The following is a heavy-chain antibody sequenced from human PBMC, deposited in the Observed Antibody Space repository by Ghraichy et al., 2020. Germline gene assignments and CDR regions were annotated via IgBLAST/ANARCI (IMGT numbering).Heavy chain of an antibody. J-gene: IGHJ6*02. CDR3: AKDLLVIAGGARDYGMDV. CDR2: ISGSGGST. CDR1: GFTFSTYA. Sequence: GGSLRLSCAASGFTFSTYAMSWVRQAPGKGLEWVSVISGSGGSTFYADSVKGRFAISRDNSKNTLYVQMNSLRAEDTAVYYCAKDLLVIAGGARDYGMDVGGQGTTVTVSS. D-gene: IGHD3-9*01. V-gene: IGHV3-23*01.